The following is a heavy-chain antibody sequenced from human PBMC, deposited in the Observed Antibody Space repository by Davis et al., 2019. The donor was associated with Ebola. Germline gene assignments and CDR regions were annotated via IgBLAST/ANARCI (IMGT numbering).Heavy chain of an antibody. D-gene: IGHD3-9*01. V-gene: IGHV1-18*04. J-gene: IGHJ4*02. Sequence: ASVKVSCKSSGEIRKSYGLVWVRQAPGLGLEWMGWISGFNTNTNFAQKFQGRVTVSKDTSTNTAYMDLRSLTSDDTAIYYCARAPNYDVLTGTSSYYCNSSDPGTRVTVSS. CDR2: ISGFNTNT. CDR1: GEIRKSYG. CDR3: ARAPNYDVLTGTSSYYCNS.